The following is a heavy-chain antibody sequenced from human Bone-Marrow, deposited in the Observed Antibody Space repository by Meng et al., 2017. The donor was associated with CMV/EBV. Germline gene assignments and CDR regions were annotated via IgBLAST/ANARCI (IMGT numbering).Heavy chain of an antibody. J-gene: IGHJ4*02. V-gene: IGHV4-59*01. CDR3: ARDYGIY. D-gene: IGHD1-26*01. CDR2: IYYSGST. CDR1: GGSISSYY. Sequence: SETLSLTCIVSGGSISSYYWSWIRQPPGKGLEWIGYIYYSGSTNYNPSLKSRVTIAVDTSKNQFSLKLSSVTAADTDVFYCARDYGIYWGQGTLVTVSS.